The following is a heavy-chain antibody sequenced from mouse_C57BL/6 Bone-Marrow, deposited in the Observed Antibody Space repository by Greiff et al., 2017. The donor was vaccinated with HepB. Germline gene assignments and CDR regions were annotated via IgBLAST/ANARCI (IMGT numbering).Heavy chain of an antibody. D-gene: IGHD1-1*01. CDR3: ASLITTVVALYAMDY. CDR2: IHPNSGST. Sequence: QVQLQQPGAELVKPGASVKLSCKASGYTFTSYWMHWVKQRPGQGLEWIGMIHPNSGSTNYNEKFKSKATLTVDKSSSTAYMQLSSLTSEDSAVFYCASLITTVVALYAMDYWGQGTSVTVSS. CDR1: GYTFTSYW. J-gene: IGHJ4*01. V-gene: IGHV1-64*01.